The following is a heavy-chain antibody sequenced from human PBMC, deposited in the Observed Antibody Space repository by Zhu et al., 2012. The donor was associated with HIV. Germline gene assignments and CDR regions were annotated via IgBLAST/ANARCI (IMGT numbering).Heavy chain of an antibody. D-gene: IGHD3-16*02. CDR1: GFTFSSYA. Sequence: EVQLLESGGGLEQPGGSLRLSCAASGFTFSSYAMSWVRQAPGKGLEWVSGIGGSGGSTYYADSVKGRFTISRDNSKNTLNLQMNSLRAEDTAVYYCAKGSRLVTFGGVIVINYFDYWGQGTLVTVSS. J-gene: IGHJ4*02. CDR3: AKGSRLVTFGGVIVINYFDY. CDR2: IGGSGGST. V-gene: IGHV3-23*01.